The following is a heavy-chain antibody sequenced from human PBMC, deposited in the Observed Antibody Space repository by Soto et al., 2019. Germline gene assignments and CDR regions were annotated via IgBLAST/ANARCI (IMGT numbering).Heavy chain of an antibody. CDR2: ICPGDSDH. D-gene: IGHD4-17*01. Sequence: VESPNISCKGSGYSFTSYLMGLDRQVPGKGPGWMAIICPGDSDHIYSPSFPGQDTTPADKSTSTAYPQWSSLKASDTAMYYCASHSNPSAVNLDGYYYYGMDVWGQGTTVTVSS. CDR3: ASHSNPSAVNLDGYYYYGMDV. V-gene: IGHV5-51*01. CDR1: GYSFTSYL. J-gene: IGHJ6*02.